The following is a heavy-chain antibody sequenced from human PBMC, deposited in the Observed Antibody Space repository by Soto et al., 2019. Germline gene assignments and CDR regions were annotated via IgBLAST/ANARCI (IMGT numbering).Heavy chain of an antibody. J-gene: IGHJ4*02. CDR1: GGSISSYY. D-gene: IGHD1-26*01. V-gene: IGHV4-59*01. CDR2: IYYSGST. Sequence: SETLSLTCTVSGGSISSYYWSWIRQPPGKGLEWIGYIYYSGSTNYNPSLKSRVTISVDTSKNQFSLKLSSVTAADTAVYYCAIDLSPVYPPVGNFDYWGQGTLVTVSS. CDR3: AIDLSPVYPPVGNFDY.